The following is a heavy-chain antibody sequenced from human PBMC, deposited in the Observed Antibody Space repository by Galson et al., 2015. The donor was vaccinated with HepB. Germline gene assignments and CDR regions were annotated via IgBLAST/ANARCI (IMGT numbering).Heavy chain of an antibody. J-gene: IGHJ4*02. D-gene: IGHD3-22*01. CDR2: FDPEDGET. CDR1: GYTLTELS. V-gene: IGHV1-24*01. Sequence: SVKVSCKVSGYTLTELSMHWVRQAPGKGLEWMGGFDPEDGETIYAQKFQGRVTMTEDTSTDTAYMELSSLRSEDTAVYYCATIGDHDSSGYPNFAFDYWGQGTLVTVSS. CDR3: ATIGDHDSSGYPNFAFDY.